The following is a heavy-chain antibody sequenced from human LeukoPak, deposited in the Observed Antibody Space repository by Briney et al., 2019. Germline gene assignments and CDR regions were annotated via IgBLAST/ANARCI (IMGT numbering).Heavy chain of an antibody. CDR2: ISYDGSNK. J-gene: IGHJ3*02. V-gene: IGHV3-30*18. CDR1: GFTFSSYG. CDR3: AKPSKQWLVLDAFDI. D-gene: IGHD6-19*01. Sequence: GGSLRLSCAASGFTFSSYGMHWVRQAPGKGLEWVAVISYDGSNKYYADSVKGRFTISRDNSKNTLYLQMNSLRAEDTAVYYCAKPSKQWLVLDAFDIWGQGTMVTVSS.